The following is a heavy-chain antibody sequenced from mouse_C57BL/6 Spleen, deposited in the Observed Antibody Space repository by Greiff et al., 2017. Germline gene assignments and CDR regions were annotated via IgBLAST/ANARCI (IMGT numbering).Heavy chain of an antibody. CDR3: ARGGYYGNYFDY. J-gene: IGHJ2*01. Sequence: VQLKESGPELVKPGDSVKISCKASGYSFTGYFMNWVMQSHGKSLEWIGRINPYNGDTFYNQKFKGKATLTVDKSSSTAHMELRSLTSEDSAVYYCARGGYYGNYFDYWGQGTTLTVSS. D-gene: IGHD2-1*01. CDR2: INPYNGDT. V-gene: IGHV1-20*01. CDR1: GYSFTGYF.